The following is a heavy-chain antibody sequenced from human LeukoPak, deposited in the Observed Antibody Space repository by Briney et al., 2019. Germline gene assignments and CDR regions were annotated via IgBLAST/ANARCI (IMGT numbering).Heavy chain of an antibody. CDR3: ASRQPYGSGSYALWTFDY. D-gene: IGHD3-10*01. V-gene: IGHV3-7*01. Sequence: GGSLRLSCAASGFTFSSYWMNWVRQAPGKGLEWVANIKQDGSEKYYVDSVKGRFTISRDNAKNSLYLQMNSLRAEDTAVYYCASRQPYGSGSYALWTFDYWGQGTLVTVSS. CDR2: IKQDGSEK. CDR1: GFTFSSYW. J-gene: IGHJ4*02.